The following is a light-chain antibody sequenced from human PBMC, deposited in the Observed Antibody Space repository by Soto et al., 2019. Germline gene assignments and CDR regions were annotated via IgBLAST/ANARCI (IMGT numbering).Light chain of an antibody. CDR3: AAWDDSLNGVV. CDR2: SNN. Sequence: QSALTQPPSASGTPGQRVTISCSGSSSNIGSNTVNWYQQLPGTAPKLLIYSNNQRPSGVPDRFSGSKSGTSASLAISWLQSEDEADYYCAAWDDSLNGVVFGGGTKVTVL. J-gene: IGLJ2*01. CDR1: SSNIGSNT. V-gene: IGLV1-44*01.